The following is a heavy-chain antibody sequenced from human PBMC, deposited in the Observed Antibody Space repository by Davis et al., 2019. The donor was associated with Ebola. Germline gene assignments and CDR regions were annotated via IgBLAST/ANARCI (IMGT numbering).Heavy chain of an antibody. V-gene: IGHV3-23*01. CDR1: GFTFSSYA. D-gene: IGHD2-21*01. CDR3: ARGIAVDQPWY. J-gene: IGHJ4*02. CDR2: IISRDGTT. Sequence: PGGSLRLSCAASGFTFSSYAMTWVRQVPGKGLEWVSDIISRDGTTYYADSVKGRFTISRDNAKNTLYLQMNSLRPEDTAVYYCARGIAVDQPWYWGQGTLVTVSS.